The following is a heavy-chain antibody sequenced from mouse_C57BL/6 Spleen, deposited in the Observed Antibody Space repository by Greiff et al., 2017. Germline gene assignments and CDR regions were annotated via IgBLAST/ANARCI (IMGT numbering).Heavy chain of an antibody. J-gene: IGHJ2*01. CDR3: ARGQLRLISFDY. D-gene: IGHD3-2*02. Sequence: VQLQQPGAELVKPGASVKLSCKASGYTFTSYWMHWVKQRPGQGLEWIGMIHPNSGSTNYNEKFKSKATLTVDKSSSTAYMQLSSLTSEDSAVYYCARGQLRLISFDYWGQGTTLTVSS. CDR2: IHPNSGST. CDR1: GYTFTSYW. V-gene: IGHV1-64*01.